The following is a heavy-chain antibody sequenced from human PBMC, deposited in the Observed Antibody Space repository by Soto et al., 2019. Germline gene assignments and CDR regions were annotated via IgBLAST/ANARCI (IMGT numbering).Heavy chain of an antibody. CDR3: AREGMVRGYGMDV. J-gene: IGHJ6*02. CDR1: GSTFSSYA. CDR2: ISYDGSNK. D-gene: IGHD3-10*01. Sequence: GGSLRLSCAASGSTFSSYAMHWVRQAPGKGLEWVAVISYDGSNKYYADSVKGRFTISRDNSKNTLYLQMNSLRAEDTAVYYCAREGMVRGYGMDVWGQGTTVTVSS. V-gene: IGHV3-30-3*01.